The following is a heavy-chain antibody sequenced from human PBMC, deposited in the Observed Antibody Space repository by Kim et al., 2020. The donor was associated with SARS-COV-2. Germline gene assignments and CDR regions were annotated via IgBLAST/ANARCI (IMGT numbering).Heavy chain of an antibody. CDR3: AKIPLGVRGVILFDY. Sequence: DSVKGRFTISRDNSKNTLYLQMNSLRAEDTAVYYCAKIPLGVRGVILFDYWGQGTLVTVSS. V-gene: IGHV3-23*01. J-gene: IGHJ4*02. D-gene: IGHD3-10*01.